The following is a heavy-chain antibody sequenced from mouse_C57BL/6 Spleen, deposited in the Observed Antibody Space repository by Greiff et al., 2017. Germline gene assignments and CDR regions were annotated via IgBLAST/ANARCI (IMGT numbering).Heavy chain of an antibody. V-gene: IGHV1-26*01. D-gene: IGHD1-1*01. CDR1: GYTFTDYY. CDR2: INPNNGGT. J-gene: IGHJ1*03. CDR3: ARDGVTTVVARYFDV. Sequence: EVQLQQSGPELVKPGASVKISCKASGYTFTDYYMNWVKQSHGKSLEWIGDINPNNGGTSYNQKFKGKATLTVDKSSSTAYMELRSLTSEDSAVYYCARDGVTTVVARYFDVWGTGTTVTVSS.